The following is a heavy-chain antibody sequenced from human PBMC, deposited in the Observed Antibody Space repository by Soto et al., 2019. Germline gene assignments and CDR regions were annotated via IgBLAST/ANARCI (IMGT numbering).Heavy chain of an antibody. J-gene: IGHJ4*02. D-gene: IGHD3-22*01. CDR3: ARESGEYAYYDSSGSFDY. CDR2: TYYRSKWYN. Sequence: SQTLSLTCAISGDSVSSNSAAWNWIRQSPSRGLEWLGRTYYRSKWYNDYAVSVKSRITINPDTSKNQFSLQLNSVTPEDTALYYCARESGEYAYYDSSGSFDYWGQGTLVTVSS. CDR1: GDSVSSNSAA. V-gene: IGHV6-1*01.